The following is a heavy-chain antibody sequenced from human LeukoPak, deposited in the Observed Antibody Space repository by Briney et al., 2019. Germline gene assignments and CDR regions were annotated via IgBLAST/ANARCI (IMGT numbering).Heavy chain of an antibody. V-gene: IGHV3-30-3*01. CDR2: ISYDGSNK. Sequence: PGGSLRLSCAASGFTFSSYAMHWVRQAPGKGLEWVAVISYDGSNKYYADSVKGRFTISRDNSKNTLSLQMNSLRTEDTAVYYCTTEMACFDYWGQGTLATVSS. D-gene: IGHD2-8*01. CDR3: TTEMACFDY. J-gene: IGHJ4*02. CDR1: GFTFSSYA.